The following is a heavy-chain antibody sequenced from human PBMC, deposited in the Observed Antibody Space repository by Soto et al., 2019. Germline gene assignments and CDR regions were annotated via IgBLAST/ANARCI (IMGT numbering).Heavy chain of an antibody. J-gene: IGHJ4*02. V-gene: IGHV3-15*07. D-gene: IGHD4-4*01. Sequence: PGGSLRLSCAASGFTFSTAWINWVRQAPGKGLEWVGRIKSKTDGGTSDFAAPVRGRFAIPRDDSESMVFLQMNSLRAEDTAVYYCARDPVTTREFDYWGQGTLVTVSS. CDR2: IKSKTDGGTS. CDR1: GFTFSTAW. CDR3: ARDPVTTREFDY.